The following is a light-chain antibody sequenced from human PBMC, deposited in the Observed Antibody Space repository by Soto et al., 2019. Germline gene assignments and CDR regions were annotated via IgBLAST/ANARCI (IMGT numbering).Light chain of an antibody. CDR1: QSVSSSY. CDR2: GAS. V-gene: IGKV3-20*01. Sequence: EIVLTQSPGTLSLSPGERATLSCRASQSVSSSYLAWYQQKPGQAPRLLIYGASSRATGIPDRFSGSGSGTDFTLIISRLEPEDFGVYYCQQYGSSRTFGQGTKLEIK. CDR3: QQYGSSRT. J-gene: IGKJ2*02.